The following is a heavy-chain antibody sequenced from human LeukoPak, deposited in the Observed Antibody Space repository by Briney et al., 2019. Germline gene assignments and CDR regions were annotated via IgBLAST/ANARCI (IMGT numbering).Heavy chain of an antibody. CDR1: GGSISSSGYY. J-gene: IGHJ4*02. CDR3: ARLHCTRTSCYFDY. D-gene: IGHD2-2*01. CDR2: IYYTGST. Sequence: SETLSLTCTVSGGSISSSGYYWGWIRQPPGKGLEWIGYIYYTGSTNYNPSLKSRVTISVDTSKNQFSLRLSSVTATDTAMYYCARLHCTRTSCYFDYWGQGTLVTVSS. V-gene: IGHV4-61*05.